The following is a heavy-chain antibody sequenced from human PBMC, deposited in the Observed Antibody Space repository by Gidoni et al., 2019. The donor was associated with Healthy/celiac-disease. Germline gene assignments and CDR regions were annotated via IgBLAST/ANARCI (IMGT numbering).Heavy chain of an antibody. V-gene: IGHV3-11*01. CDR3: ARVLRWYLDY. Sequence: QVQLVESGGGLVKPGGSLRLSCAASGFTFSDSYMSWIRQAPGNGLEWVSYFSSSGSTIYYASAVKGRFTISRDNAKNSLYLQMYSLRAEDTAVYYCARVLRWYLDYWGQGTLVTVSS. D-gene: IGHD4-17*01. J-gene: IGHJ4*02. CDR2: FSSSGSTI. CDR1: GFTFSDSY.